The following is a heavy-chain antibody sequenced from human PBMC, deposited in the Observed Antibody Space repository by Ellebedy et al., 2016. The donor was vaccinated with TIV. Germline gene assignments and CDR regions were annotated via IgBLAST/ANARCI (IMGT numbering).Heavy chain of an antibody. CDR2: LSDDGSNK. J-gene: IGHJ4*02. CDR1: GLTFSSFA. V-gene: IGHV3-30*18. CDR3: AKIRAQWEPLDY. Sequence: GESLKISXAASGLTFSSFAIHWVRQAPGKGLEWVAVLSDDGSNKYYIDSVKGRFTISRDNSKNTLYLQMNDLRAEDTAVYYCAKIRAQWEPLDYWGQGTLVTVSS. D-gene: IGHD1-26*01.